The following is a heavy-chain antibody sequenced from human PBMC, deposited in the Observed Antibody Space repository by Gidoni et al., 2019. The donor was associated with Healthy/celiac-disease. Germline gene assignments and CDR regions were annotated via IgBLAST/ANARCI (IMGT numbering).Heavy chain of an antibody. J-gene: IGHJ6*02. CDR1: GSSITRCGYY. V-gene: IGHV4-31*03. CDR3: ARDDFTVTKGGYYYYGMDV. CDR2: IYYSGST. D-gene: IGHD4-17*01. Sequence: QVQLQKSGPGLVKLSQNLSLTCTVSGSSITRCGYYWSWIRQHPGKGLGWIGYIYYSGSTYYDPHLKSRVTISVDTSKNQFSLKLSSVTAADTAVYYCARDDFTVTKGGYYYYGMDVWGQGITVTVSS.